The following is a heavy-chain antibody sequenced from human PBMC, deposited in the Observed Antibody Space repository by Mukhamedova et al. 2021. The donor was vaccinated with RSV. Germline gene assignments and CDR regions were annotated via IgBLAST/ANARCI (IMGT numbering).Heavy chain of an antibody. D-gene: IGHD3-10*01. J-gene: IGHJ4*02. V-gene: IGHV3-11*06. CDR3: ARDSGFEAESGFWDY. Sequence: AEYMGGRFTISRDNAKNSLYLQINSLRAEDTAVYYCARDSGFEAESGFWDYWGQGTLVSASS.